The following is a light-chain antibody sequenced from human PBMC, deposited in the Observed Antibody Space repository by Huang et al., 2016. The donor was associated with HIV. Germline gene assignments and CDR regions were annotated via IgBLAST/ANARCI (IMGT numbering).Light chain of an antibody. CDR3: LQYYSVPQT. J-gene: IGKJ1*01. CDR1: QTVLYSLNEKNY. V-gene: IGKV4-1*01. CDR2: CAT. Sequence: DIVMTQSPDSLAVSPGERATINCKSSQTVLYSLNEKNYLALFQQKPGRPPKLLIYCATTRESGVPDRFSSSGSGTDFTLTINNLQAEDVAVYFCLQYYSVPQTFGHGTKVEIK.